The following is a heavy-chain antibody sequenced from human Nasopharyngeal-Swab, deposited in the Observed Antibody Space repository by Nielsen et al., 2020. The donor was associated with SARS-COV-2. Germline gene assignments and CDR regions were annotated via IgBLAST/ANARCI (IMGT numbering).Heavy chain of an antibody. Sequence: GESLKISCAASGFTFKTYAMTWVRQAPGKGLEWVSVISGSGGSTYYTDSVKGRFTISRDNSKSTLYLQMNSLRAEDTAVYYCAKVGGSGWYSDYWGQGTLVTVSS. J-gene: IGHJ4*02. V-gene: IGHV3-23*01. CDR2: ISGSGGST. CDR3: AKVGGSGWYSDY. D-gene: IGHD6-19*01. CDR1: GFTFKTYA.